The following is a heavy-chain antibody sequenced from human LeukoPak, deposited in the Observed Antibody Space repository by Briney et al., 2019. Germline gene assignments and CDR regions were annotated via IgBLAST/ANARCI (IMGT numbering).Heavy chain of an antibody. V-gene: IGHV3-33*07. CDR2: IWYDGSNK. CDR1: GFTFNRCW. Sequence: GGSLRLSCVVSGFTFNRCWMNWVRQAPGKGLEWVAVIWYDGSNKYYADSVKGRFTISRDNSKNTLYLQMNSLRAEGTAVYYCARDVDGGTGGFDYWGQGTLVTVSS. J-gene: IGHJ4*02. D-gene: IGHD1-1*01. CDR3: ARDVDGGTGGFDY.